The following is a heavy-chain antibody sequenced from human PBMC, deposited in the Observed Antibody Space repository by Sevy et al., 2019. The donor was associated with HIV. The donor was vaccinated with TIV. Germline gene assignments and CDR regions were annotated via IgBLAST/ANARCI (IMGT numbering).Heavy chain of an antibody. CDR2: IKEDGSAE. D-gene: IGHD5-18*01. J-gene: IGHJ4*02. V-gene: IGHV3-7*01. Sequence: GGSLRLSCAASGFTFSGYWMTWVRQAPGKGLEWVANIKEDGSAEYYVDSVKGRFTISRDNAKNSLFLQLNSLRVEDTAMYYCARDSRGYGAYDYLGQGTLVTVSS. CDR3: ARDSRGYGAYDY. CDR1: GFTFSGYW.